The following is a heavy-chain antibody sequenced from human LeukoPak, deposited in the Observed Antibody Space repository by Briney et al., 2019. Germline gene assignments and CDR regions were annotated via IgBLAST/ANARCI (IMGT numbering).Heavy chain of an antibody. D-gene: IGHD1-26*01. CDR1: GFTFSSYA. CDR2: ISGSGGST. Sequence: PGGSLRLSCAASGFTFSSYAMNWVRQAPGKGLEWVSAISGSGGSTYYADSVKGRFTISRDNSKNTLYLQMNSLRAEDTAVYYGAKVHSGSNYSGLHWGQGTLVTVSS. J-gene: IGHJ4*02. V-gene: IGHV3-23*01. CDR3: AKVHSGSNYSGLH.